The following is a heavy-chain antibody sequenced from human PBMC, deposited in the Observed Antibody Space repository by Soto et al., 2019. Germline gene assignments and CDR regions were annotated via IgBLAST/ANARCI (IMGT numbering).Heavy chain of an antibody. CDR3: ARSSGTSERY. CDR2: ISSSSSLI. J-gene: IGHJ4*02. Sequence: EVQLVESGGGLVQPGGSLRLSCLGSGFTFNDYSMNWVRQTPGKGLEWLAYISSSSSLIYYADSVRGRFTVSRDNAKNSLYLQMNSLRDEDTAVYYCARSSGTSERYWGQGTLVTVSS. CDR1: GFTFNDYS. V-gene: IGHV3-48*02. D-gene: IGHD1-26*01.